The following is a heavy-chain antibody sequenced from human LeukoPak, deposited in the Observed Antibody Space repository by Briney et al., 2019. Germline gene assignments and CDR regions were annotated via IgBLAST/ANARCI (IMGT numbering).Heavy chain of an antibody. Sequence: GASVKVSCKASGGTFSSYAISWVRQAPGQGLEWMGGIIPIFGTANYAQKFQGRVTITADESTSTAYMELSSLRSEDTAVYYCASWRWGAAGFDPWGQETLVTVSS. J-gene: IGHJ5*02. CDR1: GGTFSSYA. D-gene: IGHD6-13*01. CDR2: IIPIFGTA. V-gene: IGHV1-69*01. CDR3: ASWRWGAAGFDP.